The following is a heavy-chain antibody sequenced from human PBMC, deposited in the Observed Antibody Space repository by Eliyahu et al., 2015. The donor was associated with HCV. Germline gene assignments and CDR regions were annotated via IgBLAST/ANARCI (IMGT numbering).Heavy chain of an antibody. CDR3: ATNTLGSLGGLDS. CDR1: GYTFTAYY. CDR2: INPRTGGT. D-gene: IGHD7-27*01. J-gene: IGHJ4*02. V-gene: IGHV1-2*05. Sequence: QXQLVQSGAEVKKPGASVXVXCKASGYTFTAYYMHWVRQAPGQGLEWMGRINPRTGGTNFAQKFQGRVTMTRDTSISTVYMELDRLTSGDTGVYFCATNTLGSLGGLDSWGQGTLVTASS.